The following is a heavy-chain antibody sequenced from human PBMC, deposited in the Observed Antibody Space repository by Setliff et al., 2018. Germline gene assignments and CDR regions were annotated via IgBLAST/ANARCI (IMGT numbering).Heavy chain of an antibody. D-gene: IGHD3-16*01. CDR1: GASSTNINYY. V-gene: IGHV4-39*01. J-gene: IGHJ4*02. CDR3: ARLPDYVWGSPVDY. CDR2: IFYSGRT. Sequence: PSETLSLTCTVSGASSTNINYYWGLIRQPPGKGLEWIGSIFYSGRTFYNPSPKSRVTISFDTSKNQFSLTLSSVTAADTAVYYCARLPDYVWGSPVDYWGQGTLVTVSS.